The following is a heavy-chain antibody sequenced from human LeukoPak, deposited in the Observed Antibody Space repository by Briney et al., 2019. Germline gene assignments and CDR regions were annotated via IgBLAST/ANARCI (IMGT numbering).Heavy chain of an antibody. CDR2: IYSGGST. V-gene: IGHV3-66*02. D-gene: IGHD3-22*01. CDR1: GFTVNSNY. Sequence: GGFLRLSCAASGFTVNSNYMSWVRQAPGKGLEWVSVIYSGGSTYYADSVKGRFTISRDNSKNTLYLQMNSLRAEDTAVYYCARDSYYYDSSGYWDYWGQGTLVTVSS. CDR3: ARDSYYYDSSGYWDY. J-gene: IGHJ4*02.